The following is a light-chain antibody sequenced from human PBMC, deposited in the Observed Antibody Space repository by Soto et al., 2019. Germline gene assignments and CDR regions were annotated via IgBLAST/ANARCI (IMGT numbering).Light chain of an antibody. Sequence: QSALTQPPSASGSPGQSVTISCTGTSSDIGGCDCVSWYQHHPGKAPKLLIYEVSQRPSGVTDRFSGSKSGNTASLTVSGLQADDECDYYCSSYGGSDTYVFGTGTKVTVL. CDR3: SSYGGSDTYV. CDR1: SSDIGGCDC. J-gene: IGLJ1*01. V-gene: IGLV2-8*01. CDR2: EVS.